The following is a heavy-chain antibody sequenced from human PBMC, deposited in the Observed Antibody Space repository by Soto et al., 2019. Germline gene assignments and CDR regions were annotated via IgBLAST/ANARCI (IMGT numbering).Heavy chain of an antibody. V-gene: IGHV3-7*04. J-gene: IGHJ4*02. CDR2: INPDGSQQ. D-gene: IGHD3-3*02. CDR1: AFSFSSSW. Sequence: PGGSLRLSCAASAFSFSSSWMNWIRQAPGKGLEWVANINPDGSQQYYVDSVKGRFTISRDNGKTSLSLQMNSLRAEDTAVYYCTRVSLHFASDYWGQGTLVTVSS. CDR3: TRVSLHFASDY.